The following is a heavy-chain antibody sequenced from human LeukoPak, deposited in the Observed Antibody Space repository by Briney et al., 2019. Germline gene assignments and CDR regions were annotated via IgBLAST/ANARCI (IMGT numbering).Heavy chain of an antibody. J-gene: IGHJ4*02. Sequence: GGSLRLSCAASGFIFNNYGLVWVRQAPGKGLEWVSAISNDGGGTTYADFVKGRFTISRDNSKNTVFLQMNSLGAEDTALYYCAKGSSGYFLDVWGQGTLVTVSS. CDR1: GFIFNNYG. D-gene: IGHD3-22*01. CDR2: ISNDGGGT. CDR3: AKGSSGYFLDV. V-gene: IGHV3-23*01.